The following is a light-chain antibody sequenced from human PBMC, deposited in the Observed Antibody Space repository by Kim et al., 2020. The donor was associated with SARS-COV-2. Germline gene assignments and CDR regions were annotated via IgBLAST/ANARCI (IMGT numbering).Light chain of an antibody. CDR3: QQSYSDPWT. J-gene: IGKJ1*01. CDR2: GAS. CDR1: QRIGSY. V-gene: IGKV1-39*01. Sequence: ASVGDRITITCRASQRIGSYLNWYQKKPGKAPKLLVYGASSLQRGVPTRFSGVGSGTDFTLTISSLQPEDFATFYCQQSYSDPWTFGQGTKVDIK.